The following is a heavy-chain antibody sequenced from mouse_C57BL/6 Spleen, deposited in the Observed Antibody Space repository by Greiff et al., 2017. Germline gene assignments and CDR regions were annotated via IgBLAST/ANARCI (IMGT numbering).Heavy chain of an antibody. D-gene: IGHD4-1*01. V-gene: IGHV3-6*01. CDR1: GYSITSGYY. Sequence: EVQRVESGPGLVKPSQSLSLTCSVTGYSITSGYYWNWIRQFPGNKLEWMGYISYDGSNNYNPSLKNRISITRDTSKNQFFLKLNSVTTEDTATYYCARDSGTGYFDYWGQGTTLTVSS. CDR2: ISYDGSN. J-gene: IGHJ2*01. CDR3: ARDSGTGYFDY.